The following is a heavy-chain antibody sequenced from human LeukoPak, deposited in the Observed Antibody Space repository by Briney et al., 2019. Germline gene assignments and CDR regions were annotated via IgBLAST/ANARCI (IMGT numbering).Heavy chain of an antibody. Sequence: ASVKVSCKASGYTFTSYGISWVRQARGQRLEWIGWTVVGSGNTNYAQKFQERVTITRDMSTSTAYMELSSLRSEDTAVYYCAAEFHGTYCYDRSGYPRLPEYFQHWGQGTLVTVSS. CDR2: TVVGSGNT. V-gene: IGHV1-58*02. CDR1: GYTFTSYG. CDR3: AAEFHGTYCYDRSGYPRLPEYFQH. D-gene: IGHD3-22*01. J-gene: IGHJ1*01.